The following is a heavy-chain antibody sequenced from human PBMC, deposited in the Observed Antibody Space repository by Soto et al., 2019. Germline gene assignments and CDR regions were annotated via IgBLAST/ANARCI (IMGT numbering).Heavy chain of an antibody. D-gene: IGHD1-1*01. CDR2: IPYDGSNK. CDR1: GFTFSSYG. Sequence: PGGSLRLSCAASGFTFSSYGMHWVRQAPGKGLEWVAVIPYDGSNKYYADSVKGRFTISRDNSKNTLYLQMNSLRAEDTAVYYCAKDRTGNWNDYYYYGMDVWGQGTTVTVSS. J-gene: IGHJ6*02. V-gene: IGHV3-30*18. CDR3: AKDRTGNWNDYYYYGMDV.